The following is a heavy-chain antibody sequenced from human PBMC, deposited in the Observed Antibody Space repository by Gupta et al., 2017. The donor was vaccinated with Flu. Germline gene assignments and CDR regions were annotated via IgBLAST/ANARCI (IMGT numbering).Heavy chain of an antibody. V-gene: IGHV4-31*03. CDR3: ARDRVVVTASYFDY. Sequence: QVQLQESGPGLVKPSQTLSLTCTVSGGSISSGGYYLSWIRQHPGKGLEWIGYIHYSGSTYYNPSLKSRVTISVDTSKNQFSLKLSSVTAADTAVYYCARDRVVVTASYFDYWGQGTLVTVSS. D-gene: IGHD2-21*02. CDR2: IHYSGST. CDR1: GGSISSGGYY. J-gene: IGHJ4*02.